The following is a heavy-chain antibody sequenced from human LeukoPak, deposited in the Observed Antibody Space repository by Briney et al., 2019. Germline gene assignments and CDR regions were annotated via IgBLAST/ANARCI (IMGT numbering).Heavy chain of an antibody. D-gene: IGHD2-15*01. CDR1: GGSFSGYY. Sequence: SETLSLTCAVYGGSFSGYYWSWIRQPPGKGLEWIGEINHSGSTNYNPSLKSRVTMSVDTSKNQFSLKLSSVTAADTAVYYCARVSRRTAATQRNYHYYSMDVWGKGTTVTVSS. J-gene: IGHJ6*03. CDR3: ARVSRRTAATQRNYHYYSMDV. V-gene: IGHV4-34*01. CDR2: INHSGST.